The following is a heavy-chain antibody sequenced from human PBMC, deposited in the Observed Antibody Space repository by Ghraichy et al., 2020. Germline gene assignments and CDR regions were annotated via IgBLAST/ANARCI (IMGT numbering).Heavy chain of an antibody. CDR1: GYTFTSYG. CDR3: ARDRDVNLDCTNGVCSPPSFDI. Sequence: ASVKVSCKASGYTFTSYGISWVRQAPGQGLEWMGWISAYNGNTNYAQKLQGRVTMTTDTSTSTAYMELRSLRSDDTAVYYCARDRDVNLDCTNGVCSPPSFDIWGQGTMVTVSS. D-gene: IGHD2-8*01. CDR2: ISAYNGNT. V-gene: IGHV1-18*04. J-gene: IGHJ3*02.